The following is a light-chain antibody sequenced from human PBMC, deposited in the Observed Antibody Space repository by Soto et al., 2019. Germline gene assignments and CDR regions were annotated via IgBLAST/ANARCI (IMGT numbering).Light chain of an antibody. CDR1: SSDVGGYKF. J-gene: IGLJ3*02. CDR3: CSYAGSYTLV. V-gene: IGLV2-11*01. Sequence: QSALTQPRSVSGSPGQSVTISCTGTSSDVGGYKFVSWYQQHPGKVPKLMIYDVSKRPSGVPDRFSGSKSGNTASLTISGLQADDEADYYCCSYAGSYTLVFGGGTKLTVL. CDR2: DVS.